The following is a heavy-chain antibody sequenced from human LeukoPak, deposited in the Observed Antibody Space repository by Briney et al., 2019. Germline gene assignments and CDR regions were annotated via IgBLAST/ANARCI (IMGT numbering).Heavy chain of an antibody. CDR1: GFTVSTNY. J-gene: IGHJ4*02. CDR2: IYSGGTT. Sequence: QPGGSLRLSCAASGFTVSTNYMSWVRQAPGKGLEWVSLIYSGGTTYYADSVKGRFTISRDNSKNTLYLEMNSLRAEDTAVYYCARERGSGTYYTDYWGQGTLVTVSS. D-gene: IGHD3-10*01. CDR3: ARERGSGTYYTDY. V-gene: IGHV3-53*01.